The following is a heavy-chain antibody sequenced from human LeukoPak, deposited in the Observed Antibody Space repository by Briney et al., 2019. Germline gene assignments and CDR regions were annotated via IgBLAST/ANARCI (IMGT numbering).Heavy chain of an antibody. J-gene: IGHJ4*02. CDR1: GFTFVDFY. V-gene: IGHV3-7*01. CDR2: IYDDGKDK. Sequence: GGSLRLSCKPSGFTFVDFYMSWVRQAPGKGLEWVANIYDDGKDKYYADSVRGRFTISRDNTENSLHLDMTSLRAEDTATYFCARARPGGVFNYFDYWGQGVLAPVSS. CDR3: ARARPGGVFNYFDY. D-gene: IGHD3-16*01.